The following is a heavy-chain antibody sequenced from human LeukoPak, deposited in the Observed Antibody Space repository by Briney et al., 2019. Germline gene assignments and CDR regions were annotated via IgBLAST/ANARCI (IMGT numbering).Heavy chain of an antibody. Sequence: PGGSLRLSCAASGFTFGSYSMNWVRQAPGKGLEWVSSISSSSSYIYYADSVKGRFTISRDNAKNSLYLQMNSLRAEDTAVYYCARSGPIQYYDYVWGSYRPSFDYWGQGTLVTVSS. D-gene: IGHD3-16*02. CDR1: GFTFGSYS. CDR2: ISSSSSYI. V-gene: IGHV3-21*01. J-gene: IGHJ4*02. CDR3: ARSGPIQYYDYVWGSYRPSFDY.